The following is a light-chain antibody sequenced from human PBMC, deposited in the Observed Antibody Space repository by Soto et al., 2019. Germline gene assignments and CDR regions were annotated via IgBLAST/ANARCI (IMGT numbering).Light chain of an antibody. CDR1: QRITKY. CDR2: AAS. CDR3: QHYNSYSEA. V-gene: IGKV1-39*01. Sequence: DIQMTQSPPSLSASVRDRVTITCRASQRITKYLNWYQQKPGKAPKLLIYAASTLQSGVPSRFSGSGSGTDFTLTIGSLQPEDFATYYCQHYNSYSEAFGQGTKVDIK. J-gene: IGKJ1*01.